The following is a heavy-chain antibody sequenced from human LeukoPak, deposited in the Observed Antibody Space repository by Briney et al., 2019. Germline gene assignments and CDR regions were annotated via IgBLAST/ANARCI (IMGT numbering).Heavy chain of an antibody. J-gene: IGHJ5*02. CDR2: ISSSGAYT. Sequence: ETLSLTCTVSGGSISSSSYYWGWIRQPPGKGLEWVSSISSSGAYTYYADSAKGRFTISRDNSKNTLYLQMNSLRAEDTAVYFCAKVWRYYDSSGLNCFDPWGQGTLVTVSS. D-gene: IGHD3-22*01. V-gene: IGHV3-23*01. CDR1: GGSISSSSYY. CDR3: AKVWRYYDSSGLNCFDP.